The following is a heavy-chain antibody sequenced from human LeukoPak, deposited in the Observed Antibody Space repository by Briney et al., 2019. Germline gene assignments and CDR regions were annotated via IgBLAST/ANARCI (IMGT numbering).Heavy chain of an antibody. Sequence: PSETLSLTCTVSGGSISSYYWSWIRQPPGKGLEWIGYRYYSGSTDYNPSLKSRVTISVDTSKNQFSLKLTSVTAADTAVYYCAGGYDWGATEYWGQGTLVTVSS. CDR1: GGSISSYY. V-gene: IGHV4-59*01. CDR2: RYYSGST. J-gene: IGHJ4*02. D-gene: IGHD5-12*01. CDR3: AGGYDWGATEY.